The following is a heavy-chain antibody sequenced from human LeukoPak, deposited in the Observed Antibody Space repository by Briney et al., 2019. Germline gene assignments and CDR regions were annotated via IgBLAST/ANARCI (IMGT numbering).Heavy chain of an antibody. J-gene: IGHJ5*02. CDR3: ARLGYCSGGSCYRGNNWFDP. CDR2: IYYSGST. Sequence: PSETLSLTCAVYGGSFSGYYWSWIRQPPGKGLEWIGYIYYSGSTNYNPSLKSRVTISVDTSKNQFSLKLSSVTAADTAVYYCARLGYCSGGSCYRGNNWFDPWGQGTLVTVSS. D-gene: IGHD2-15*01. CDR1: GGSFSGYY. V-gene: IGHV4-59*08.